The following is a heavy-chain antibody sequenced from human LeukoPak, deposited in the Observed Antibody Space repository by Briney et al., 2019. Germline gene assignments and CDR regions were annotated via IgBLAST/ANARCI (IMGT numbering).Heavy chain of an antibody. Sequence: GGSLRLSCAASGFTFSSYEMNWVRQAPGKGLEWVSYISSSGSTIYYADSVKGRFTISRDNAKSSLYLQMNSLRAEDTAVYYCARVASSGWYVIGYFDYWGQGTLVTVPS. J-gene: IGHJ4*02. CDR1: GFTFSSYE. CDR3: ARVASSGWYVIGYFDY. D-gene: IGHD6-19*01. V-gene: IGHV3-48*03. CDR2: ISSSGSTI.